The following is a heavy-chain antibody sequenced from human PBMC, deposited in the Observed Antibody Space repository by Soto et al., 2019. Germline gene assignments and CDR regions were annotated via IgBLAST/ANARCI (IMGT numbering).Heavy chain of an antibody. J-gene: IGHJ4*02. D-gene: IGHD3-3*01. CDR3: ADGGEWSFNFEY. V-gene: IGHV3-23*01. CDR2: ISASGGST. CDR1: GFTFSSYA. Sequence: EVQLLESGGGLVQPGGSLRLSCAASGFTFSSYAMSWVRQAPGKGLEWVSAISASGGSTYYADSVKGRFTISRDNSKNTVYLQMNNLRVEDKAVYYCADGGEWSFNFEYRGQGTLVTV.